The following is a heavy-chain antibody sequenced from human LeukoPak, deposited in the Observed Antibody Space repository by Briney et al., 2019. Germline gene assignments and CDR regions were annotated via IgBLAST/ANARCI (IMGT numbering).Heavy chain of an antibody. J-gene: IGHJ4*02. CDR3: ARDPGSGWQDY. D-gene: IGHD6-19*01. V-gene: IGHV3-30-3*01. Sequence: GGSLRLSCAASGFTFSSYAMHWVRQAPGKGLEWVAVISYDGSNKYYADSVKGRFTISRDNSENTLYLQMNSLRAEDTAVYYCARDPGSGWQDYWGQGTLVTVSS. CDR2: ISYDGSNK. CDR1: GFTFSSYA.